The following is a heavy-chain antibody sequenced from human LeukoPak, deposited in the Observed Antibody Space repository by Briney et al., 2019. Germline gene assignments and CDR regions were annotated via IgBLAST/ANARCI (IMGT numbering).Heavy chain of an antibody. CDR1: GYTLTELS. V-gene: IGHV1-24*01. J-gene: IGHJ4*02. D-gene: IGHD6-19*01. CDR2: FDPEDGET. Sequence: GASVKVSCKVSGYTLTELSVHWVRQAPGKGLEWMGGFDPEDGETIYAQKFQGRVTMTEDTSTDTAYMELSSLRSEDTAVYYCATMIAVASPFDYWGQGTLVTVSS. CDR3: ATMIAVASPFDY.